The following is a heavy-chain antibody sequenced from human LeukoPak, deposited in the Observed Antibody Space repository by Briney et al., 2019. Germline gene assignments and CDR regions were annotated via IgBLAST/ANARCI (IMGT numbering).Heavy chain of an antibody. CDR1: GGSIRSSY. D-gene: IGHD1-26*01. CDR2: IHYSGST. J-gene: IGHJ3*02. CDR3: ARRVWATSISRDAFDI. V-gene: IGHV4-59*01. Sequence: SETLSLTGTVPGGSIRSSYWSWIRQPPGKGLEWIGHIHYSGSTNYNPSLKSRVAISVDTSKNQFSLKLSSVTAADTAVYYCARRVWATSISRDAFDIWGQGTMVTVSS.